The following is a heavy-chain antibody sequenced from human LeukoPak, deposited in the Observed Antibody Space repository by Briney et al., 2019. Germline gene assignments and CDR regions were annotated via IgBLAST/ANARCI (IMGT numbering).Heavy chain of an antibody. CDR2: INHSGST. CDR3: ARLPASVYDYGDYDDVGFDY. J-gene: IGHJ4*02. CDR1: GGSFSGYY. Sequence: SETLSLTCAVYGGSFSGYYWSWIRQPPGKGLEWIGEINHSGSTNYNPSLKSRVTISVDTSKNQFSLKLSSVTAADTAVYYCARLPASVYDYGDYDDVGFDYWGQGTLVTVSS. D-gene: IGHD4-17*01. V-gene: IGHV4-34*01.